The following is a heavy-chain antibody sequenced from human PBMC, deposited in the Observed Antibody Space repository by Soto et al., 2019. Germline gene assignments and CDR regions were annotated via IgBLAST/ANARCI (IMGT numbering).Heavy chain of an antibody. CDR3: ARDFFDSSDYTTNWFDP. CDR2: IYHTGNA. V-gene: IGHV4-39*01. J-gene: IGHJ5*02. CDR1: CYSISNSRFF. Sequence: SETPSLTCSVSCYSISNSRFFWAWVRQPPGEGLEWIGSIYHTGNAYYNPSLKSRVTISVDTSKNQFSLKLTSVTAADAALYYCARDFFDSSDYTTNWFDPWGQGTLVTVSS. D-gene: IGHD3-22*01.